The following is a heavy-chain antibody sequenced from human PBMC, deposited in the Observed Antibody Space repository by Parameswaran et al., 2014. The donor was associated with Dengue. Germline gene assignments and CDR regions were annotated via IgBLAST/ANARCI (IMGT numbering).Heavy chain of an antibody. J-gene: IGHJ3*02. D-gene: IGHD6-19*01. Sequence: WIRQPPGKGLEWVSVLYSGGTTYYSDSVKGRFTISRENSKNTLFLQMTSLRAEDTAVYYCAREGDSGRVHGALDIWGQGTMVTVSS. CDR3: AREGDSGRVHGALDI. V-gene: IGHV3-66*01. CDR2: LYSGGTT.